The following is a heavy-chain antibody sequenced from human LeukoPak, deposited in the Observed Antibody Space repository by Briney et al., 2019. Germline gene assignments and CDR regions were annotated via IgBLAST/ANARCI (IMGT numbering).Heavy chain of an antibody. Sequence: GGSLRLSCAASGFTFSSYSMNWVRQAPGKGLEWVSSISSSGNYIYYADSVKGRFTVSRDNAKNSLYLQMNSLRVEDTAVYYCATPAAGPRAEYSQYWGQGTLVTVSS. D-gene: IGHD6-13*01. J-gene: IGHJ1*01. CDR2: ISSSGNYI. V-gene: IGHV3-21*01. CDR3: ATPAAGPRAEYSQY. CDR1: GFTFSSYS.